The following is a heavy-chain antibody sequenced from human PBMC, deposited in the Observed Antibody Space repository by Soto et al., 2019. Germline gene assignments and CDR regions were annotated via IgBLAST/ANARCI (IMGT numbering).Heavy chain of an antibody. D-gene: IGHD3-16*01. J-gene: IGHJ4*02. CDR2: ISATGGGT. CDR3: AKDRRAGGNSAFYFDF. Sequence: GGSLRLSCAASGFKFSNYAMSWVRQAPGKGLEWVSLISATGGGTYYADSVKGRLTISRDNSHNTLYLQVHSLTAEDTAVYYCAKDRRAGGNSAFYFDFWGQGARSPSPQ. V-gene: IGHV3-23*01. CDR1: GFKFSNYA.